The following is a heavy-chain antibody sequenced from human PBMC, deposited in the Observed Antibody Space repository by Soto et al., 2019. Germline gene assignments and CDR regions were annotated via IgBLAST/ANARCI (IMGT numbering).Heavy chain of an antibody. CDR3: KENTLPGGGDV. Sequence: GGSLRLSCVASAFSSHHHAIHWVRQGPGKGLEWVSGIHWNNGATGYADSVKGRFTIFKDNVKNYVYLKMNSLRTDDTAFYYCKENTLPGGGDVWGQGTRVTVS. D-gene: IGHD2-15*01. CDR1: AFSSHHHA. J-gene: IGHJ6*02. V-gene: IGHV3-9*02. CDR2: IHWNNGAT.